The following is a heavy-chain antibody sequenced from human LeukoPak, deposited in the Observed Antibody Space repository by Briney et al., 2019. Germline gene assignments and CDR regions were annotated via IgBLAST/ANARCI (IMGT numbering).Heavy chain of an antibody. J-gene: IGHJ4*02. D-gene: IGHD6-19*01. V-gene: IGHV3-30*02. CDR2: IRYDGSNK. Sequence: PGGSLGLSCAASGFTFSTYGMLWVRQAPGHGPEWVALIRYDGSNKYYADSVKGRFTISRDNSKNTLYLQMNSLRVEDTAMYYCAKAGTQQWLLFVGVYWGQGALVTVSS. CDR1: GFTFSTYG. CDR3: AKAGTQQWLLFVGVY.